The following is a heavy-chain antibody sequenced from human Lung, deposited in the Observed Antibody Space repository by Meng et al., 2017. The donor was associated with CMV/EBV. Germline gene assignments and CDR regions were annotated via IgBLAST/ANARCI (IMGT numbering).Heavy chain of an antibody. V-gene: IGHV1-46*01. CDR3: ARGRGPSGSWYIAY. CDR2: INPSGGRT. CDR1: GYIFTSYF. J-gene: IGHJ4*02. D-gene: IGHD6-13*01. Sequence: ASVKVSCKADGYIFTSYFIHWVRQAPGQGLEWMGKINPSGGRTTYAQKFQGRLTMTRNSSTSTIYMEVSSLRSEDTAVYYCARGRGPSGSWYIAYWGQGNLVHGSS.